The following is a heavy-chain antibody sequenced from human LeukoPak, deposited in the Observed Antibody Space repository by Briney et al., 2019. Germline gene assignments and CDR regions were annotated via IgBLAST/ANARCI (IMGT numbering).Heavy chain of an antibody. V-gene: IGHV3-23*01. CDR2: ISGSSDST. CDR3: AKDRTDRGY. CDR1: GFTFSSYS. Sequence: GGSLRLSCAASGFTFSSYSMNWVRQAPGKGLEWVSAISGSSDSTYYADSVKGRFTISRDNSKNTLYLQMNSLSVEDTAVYYCAKDRTDRGYWGQGTLVTVSS. J-gene: IGHJ4*02. D-gene: IGHD2-8*02.